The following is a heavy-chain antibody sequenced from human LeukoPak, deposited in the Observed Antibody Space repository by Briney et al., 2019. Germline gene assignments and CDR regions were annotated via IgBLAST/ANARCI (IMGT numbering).Heavy chain of an antibody. CDR3: ARHPPRDGSAFDY. CDR1: GGSISSGSYY. Sequence: SETLSLTCTVSGGSISSGSYYWGWIRQPPGKGLEWIASMYYSGTTFYSPSLKSRVTISVDTSKNQLSLKLGSVTAADTAVYYCARHPPRDGSAFDYWGQGTLVSVSS. V-gene: IGHV4-39*01. J-gene: IGHJ4*02. CDR2: MYYSGTT.